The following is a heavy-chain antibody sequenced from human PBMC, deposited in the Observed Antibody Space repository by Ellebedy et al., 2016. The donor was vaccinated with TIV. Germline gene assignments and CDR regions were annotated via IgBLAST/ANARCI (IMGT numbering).Heavy chain of an antibody. CDR2: INPNSSGT. CDR3: ARDGAVTTVFDY. CDR1: GYTFTGYY. Sequence: AASVKVSCKASGYTFTGYYIHWVRQAPGQGLEWMGWINPNSSGTNYAQRFQGWVTMTRDTSISTAYMELSRLRSDDTALYYCARDGAVTTVFDYWGQGTLVTVSS. D-gene: IGHD4-17*01. V-gene: IGHV1-2*04. J-gene: IGHJ4*02.